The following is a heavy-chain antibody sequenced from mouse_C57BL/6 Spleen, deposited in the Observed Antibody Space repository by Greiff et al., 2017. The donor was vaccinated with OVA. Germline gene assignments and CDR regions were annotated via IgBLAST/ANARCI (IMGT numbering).Heavy chain of an antibody. CDR2: IDPENGDT. J-gene: IGHJ4*01. CDR3: TNPRAMDY. CDR1: GFNIKDDY. V-gene: IGHV14-4*01. Sequence: EVQLQQSGAELVRPGASVKLSCTASGFNIKDDYMHWVKQRPEQGLEWIGWIDPENGDTEYASKFQGKATITADKSSNTAYLQLSSLTSEDTAVYYCTNPRAMDYWGQGTSVTVSS.